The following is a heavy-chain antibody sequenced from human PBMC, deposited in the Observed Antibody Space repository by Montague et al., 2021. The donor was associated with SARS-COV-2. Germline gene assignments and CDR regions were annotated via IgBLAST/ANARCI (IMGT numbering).Heavy chain of an antibody. CDR2: ISYDGCNK. Sequence: SLRLSCAASGFTFSSYAMHWVRQAPGKGLEWVAVISYDGCNKYYADSVKGRFTISRDNSKNTLYLQMDSLRAEDTAVYYCATTQRPFTNYYYYYGMDVWGQGTTVTVSS. CDR3: ATTQRPFTNYYYYYGMDV. V-gene: IGHV3-30*04. CDR1: GFTFSSYA. D-gene: IGHD6-25*01. J-gene: IGHJ6*02.